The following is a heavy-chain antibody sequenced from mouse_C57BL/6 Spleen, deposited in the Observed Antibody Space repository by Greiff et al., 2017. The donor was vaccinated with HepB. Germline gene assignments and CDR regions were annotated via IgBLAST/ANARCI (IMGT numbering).Heavy chain of an antibody. D-gene: IGHD2-5*01. Sequence: EVMLVESGGGLVKPGGSLKLSCAASGFTFSSYTMSWVRQTPEKRLEWVATISGGGGNTYYPDSVKGRFTISRDNAKNTLYLQMSSLRSEDTALYYCARLYSNNAMDYWGQGTSVTVSS. CDR2: ISGGGGNT. J-gene: IGHJ4*01. CDR3: ARLYSNNAMDY. V-gene: IGHV5-9*01. CDR1: GFTFSSYT.